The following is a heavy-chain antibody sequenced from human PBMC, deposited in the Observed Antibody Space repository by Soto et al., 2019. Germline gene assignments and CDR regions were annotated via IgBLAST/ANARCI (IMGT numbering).Heavy chain of an antibody. CDR3: ARDPRDIVVIISADQPCLFDF. D-gene: IGHD2-2*01. V-gene: IGHV1-18*01. CDR2: ISTYNGNR. Sequence: ASVKVSCKTSGYTFTSYGISWVRQAPGQGLEWMGWISTYNGNRNYSQKFQGRVTLTTDTSTSTAYMELRSLRSDDTAVYYCARDPRDIVVIISADQPCLFDFCSQGSPVPVSS. CDR1: GYTFTSYG. J-gene: IGHJ4*02.